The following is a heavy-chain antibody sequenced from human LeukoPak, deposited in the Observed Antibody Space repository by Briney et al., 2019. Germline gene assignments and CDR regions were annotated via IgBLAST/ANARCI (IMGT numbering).Heavy chain of an antibody. CDR3: AGIRFNTYYFDY. J-gene: IGHJ4*02. CDR1: GFTFSDYY. CDR2: ISSSGSTI. Sequence: GGSLRLSCAASGFTFSDYYMSWIRQAPGKGLEWVSYISSSGSTIYYADSVKGRFTISRDNAKNSLCLQMNSLRAEDTAVYYCAGIRFNTYYFDYWGQGTLVTVSS. V-gene: IGHV3-11*01. D-gene: IGHD3-3*01.